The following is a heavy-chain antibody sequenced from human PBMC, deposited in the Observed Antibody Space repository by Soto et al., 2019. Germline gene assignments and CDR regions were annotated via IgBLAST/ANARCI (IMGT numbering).Heavy chain of an antibody. CDR3: ARDLCSGSHYSWFDT. CDR1: GDSFSRYY. CDR2: IYHSGST. V-gene: IGHV4-59*01. Sequence: QMHLQESGPGLVKPSETLYLRCTVSGDSFSRYYWSWIRQPPGKGLEWIGYIYHSGSTDYNPSLRTRVTISVDMSKNHFSLKLSSVTAADTGVYYCARDLCSGSHYSWFDTWGQGALVTVSS. J-gene: IGHJ5*02. D-gene: IGHD3-10*02.